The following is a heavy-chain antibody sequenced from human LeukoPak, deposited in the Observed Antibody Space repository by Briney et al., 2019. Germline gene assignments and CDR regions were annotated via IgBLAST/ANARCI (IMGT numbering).Heavy chain of an antibody. CDR3: AKGGVDTAMGNEYYYYYMDV. Sequence: GGSLRLSCAASGFTFSSYGMHWVRQAPGKGLEWVAVIWYDGSNKYYADSVKGRFTISRDNSKNTLYLQMNSLRAEDTAVYYCAKGGVDTAMGNEYYYYYMDVWGKGTTVTVSS. J-gene: IGHJ6*03. D-gene: IGHD5-18*01. V-gene: IGHV3-33*06. CDR2: IWYDGSNK. CDR1: GFTFSSYG.